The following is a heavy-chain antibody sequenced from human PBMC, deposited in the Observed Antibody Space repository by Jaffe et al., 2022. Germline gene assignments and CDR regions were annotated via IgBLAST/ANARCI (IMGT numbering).Heavy chain of an antibody. D-gene: IGHD2-2*01. Sequence: QVQLQESGPGLVKPSETLSLTCTVSGGSISSYYWSWIRQPPGKGLEWIGYIYYSGSTNYNPSLKSRVTISVDTSKNQFSLKLSSVTAADTAVYYCARKSSWPYYFDYWGQGTLVTVSS. J-gene: IGHJ4*02. CDR3: ARKSSWPYYFDY. V-gene: IGHV4-59*01. CDR1: GGSISSYY. CDR2: IYYSGST.